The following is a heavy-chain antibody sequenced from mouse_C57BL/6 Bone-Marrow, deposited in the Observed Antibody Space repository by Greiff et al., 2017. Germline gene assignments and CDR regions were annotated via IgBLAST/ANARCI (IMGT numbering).Heavy chain of an antibody. D-gene: IGHD3-1*01. CDR3: AGGLAGIDY. J-gene: IGHJ2*01. Sequence: VKLVESGGGLVKPGGSLKLSCAASGFTFSSYTMSWVRQTPEKRLEWVATISGGGGNTYYPDSVNGRFTICRDNAKNTLYLQMSSLRSEDTALYYCAGGLAGIDYWGQGITLTVS. V-gene: IGHV5-9*01. CDR1: GFTFSSYT. CDR2: ISGGGGNT.